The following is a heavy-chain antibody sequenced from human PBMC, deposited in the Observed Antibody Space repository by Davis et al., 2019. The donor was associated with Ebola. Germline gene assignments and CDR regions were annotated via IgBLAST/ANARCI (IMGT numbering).Heavy chain of an antibody. CDR3: AKQRGYGYPAYYFDY. D-gene: IGHD5-12*01. V-gene: IGHV3-23*01. CDR1: GFTFSTYA. CDR2: GGSGGST. Sequence: GESLKISCAASGFTFSTYAMRWVRQAPGKGLEWVSTGGSGGSTYYVDSVKGRFTISRDNSKSTLYLQMNSLRAGDTAVYYCAKQRGYGYPAYYFDYWGQGTLVTVSS. J-gene: IGHJ4*02.